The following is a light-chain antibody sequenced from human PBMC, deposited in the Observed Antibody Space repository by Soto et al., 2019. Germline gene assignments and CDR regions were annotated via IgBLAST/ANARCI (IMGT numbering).Light chain of an antibody. CDR1: QGISNH. V-gene: IGKV1-17*03. J-gene: IGKJ5*01. CDR3: LHHHNFPIT. CDR2: DAS. Sequence: DIQMTQSPSAMSASVGDKVTITCRASQGISNHLVWFQQKPGQVPKRLIYDASVLRPGVSSRFSGSGSGTDFTLTISSLQPEDFATYYCLHHHNFPITFGQGTRLEIK.